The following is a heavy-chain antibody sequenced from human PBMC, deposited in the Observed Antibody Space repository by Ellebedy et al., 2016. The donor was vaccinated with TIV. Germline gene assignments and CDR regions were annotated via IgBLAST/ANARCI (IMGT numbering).Heavy chain of an antibody. J-gene: IGHJ4*02. CDR3: ARDPEFCSSTSCFYYFDY. V-gene: IGHV3-33*08. CDR2: IWYDGSNK. D-gene: IGHD2-2*01. CDR1: RFTFSSFA. Sequence: GGSLRLSXAASRFTFSSFAMHWVRQAPGKGLEWVAVIWYDGSNKYYADSVKGRFTISRDNSKNTLYLQMNSLRAEDTAVYYCARDPEFCSSTSCFYYFDYWGQGTLVTVSS.